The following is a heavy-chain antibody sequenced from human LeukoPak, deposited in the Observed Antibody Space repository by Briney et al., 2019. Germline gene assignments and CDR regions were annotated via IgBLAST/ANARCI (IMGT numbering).Heavy chain of an antibody. CDR2: INHSGST. D-gene: IGHD5-18*01. V-gene: IGHV4-34*01. Sequence: SETLSLTCAVYGGSFSGYYWSWIRQPPGKGLEWIGEINHSGSTNYNPSLKSRVTISADTSKNQFSLKLSSVTAADTAVYYCARGRRWIQLWLQWYFDYWGQGTLVTVSS. CDR1: GGSFSGYY. J-gene: IGHJ4*02. CDR3: ARGRRWIQLWLQWYFDY.